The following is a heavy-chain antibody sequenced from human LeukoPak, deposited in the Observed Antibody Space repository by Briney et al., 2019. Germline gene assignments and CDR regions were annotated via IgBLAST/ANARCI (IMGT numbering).Heavy chain of an antibody. V-gene: IGHV1-69*13. Sequence: SVKVSCKASGGTFSSYAISWVRQAPGRGLEWMGGIIPIFGTANYAQKFQGRVTITADESTSTAYMELSSLRSEDTAVYCCATYTAMVTGTFDYWGQGTLVTVSS. CDR2: IIPIFGTA. J-gene: IGHJ4*02. D-gene: IGHD5-18*01. CDR3: ATYTAMVTGTFDY. CDR1: GGTFSSYA.